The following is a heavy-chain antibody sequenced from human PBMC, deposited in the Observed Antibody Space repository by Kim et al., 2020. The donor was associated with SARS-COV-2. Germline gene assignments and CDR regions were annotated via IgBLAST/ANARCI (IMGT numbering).Heavy chain of an antibody. Sequence: RYTPAFQGQVAISADKSVSTAYLQWRSLKASDTAMYYCARQALGGVIDYWGQGTLVTVSS. V-gene: IGHV5-51*01. D-gene: IGHD3-16*02. J-gene: IGHJ4*02. CDR3: ARQALGGVIDY.